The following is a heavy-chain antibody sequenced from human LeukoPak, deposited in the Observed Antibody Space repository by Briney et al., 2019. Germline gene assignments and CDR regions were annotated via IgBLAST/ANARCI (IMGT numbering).Heavy chain of an antibody. CDR2: IYSGGRT. V-gene: IGHV3-53*01. J-gene: IGHJ6*02. CDR1: GFTVSSND. Sequence: GGSLRLSCAASGFTVSSNDINWVRQAPGKGLEWVSVIYSGGRTYYADSVKGRFTISRDNSKNTLYLQMNSLRAEDTAVYYCARVPVGAIGYGMDVWGQGTTVTVSS. D-gene: IGHD1-26*01. CDR3: ARVPVGAIGYGMDV.